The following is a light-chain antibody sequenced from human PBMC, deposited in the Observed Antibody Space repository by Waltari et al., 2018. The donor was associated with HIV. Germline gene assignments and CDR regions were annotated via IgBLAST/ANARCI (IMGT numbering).Light chain of an antibody. CDR3: QVWDSSSDHPGVV. V-gene: IGLV3-21*02. CDR2: DDS. Sequence: SYVLTQPPSVSVAPGQTARITCGGNHTGTKSVQWYQQMPGQAPVLVVYDDSDRPSGISERFSGSNSGSTATLTISRVEAGDEADYYCQVWDSSSDHPGVVFGGGTKLTVL. J-gene: IGLJ3*02. CDR1: HTGTKS.